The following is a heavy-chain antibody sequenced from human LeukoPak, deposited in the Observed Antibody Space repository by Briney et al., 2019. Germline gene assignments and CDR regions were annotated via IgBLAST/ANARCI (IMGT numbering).Heavy chain of an antibody. CDR1: GFTFSSYG. D-gene: IGHD3-10*01. Sequence: GGSLRLSCAASGFTFSSYGMHWVRQAPGKGLEWVAVISYDGSNKYYADSVKGRFPISRDNSKNTLYLQMNSLRAEDTAVYYCARDVATMVRGVTQNWFDPWGQGTLVTVSS. CDR3: ARDVATMVRGVTQNWFDP. CDR2: ISYDGSNK. V-gene: IGHV3-30*03. J-gene: IGHJ5*02.